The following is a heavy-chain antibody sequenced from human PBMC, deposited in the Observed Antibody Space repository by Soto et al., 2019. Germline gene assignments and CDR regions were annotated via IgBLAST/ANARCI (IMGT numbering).Heavy chain of an antibody. J-gene: IGHJ4*02. CDR3: AILLLRFLEWFPDYFDY. CDR1: GFTCSSYA. Sequence: GGSLRLSCAASGFTCSSYAMSWVRQAPGKGLEWVSAISGSGGSTYYADSVKGRFTISRDNSKNTLYLQMNSLRAEDTAVYYCAILLLRFLEWFPDYFDYWGQGTLVTVSS. D-gene: IGHD3-3*01. CDR2: ISGSGGST. V-gene: IGHV3-23*01.